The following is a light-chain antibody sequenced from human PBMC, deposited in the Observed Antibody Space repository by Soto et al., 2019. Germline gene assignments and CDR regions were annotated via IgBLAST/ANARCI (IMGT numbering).Light chain of an antibody. Sequence: EVVLTQSPVTLSLSPGERATLTCRPSHIFRCLLAWYQQKPGQAPRLLIYDAYNRATGIPPRFSGSGSGTDFTLTISSLEPEDSAVYYCQQRHMWPITFGQGTRLEIK. V-gene: IGKV3-11*01. J-gene: IGKJ5*01. CDR1: HIFRCL. CDR3: QQRHMWPIT. CDR2: DAY.